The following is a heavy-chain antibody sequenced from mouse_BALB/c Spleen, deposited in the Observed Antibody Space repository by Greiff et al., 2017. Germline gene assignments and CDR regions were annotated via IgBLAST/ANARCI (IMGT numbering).Heavy chain of an antibody. CDR3: ARVYGSSPMDY. Sequence: EVQLQESGPGLVKPSQSLSLTCSVTGYSITSGYYWNWIRQFPGNKLEWMGYISYDGSNNYNPSLKNRISITRDTSKNQFFLKLNSVTTEDTATYYCARVYGSSPMDYWGQGTSVTVSS. D-gene: IGHD1-1*01. J-gene: IGHJ4*01. CDR1: GYSITSGYY. CDR2: ISYDGSN. V-gene: IGHV3-6*02.